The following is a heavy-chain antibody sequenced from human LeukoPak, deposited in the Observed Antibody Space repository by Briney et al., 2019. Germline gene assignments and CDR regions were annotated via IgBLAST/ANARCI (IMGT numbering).Heavy chain of an antibody. Sequence: GGSLRLSCASSGFTFSSYAMSWVRQAPGKGLEWVSAISGSGGSTYYADSVKGRFTISRDNSKNTLYLQMNSLRAEDTAVYYCANNIAAAGTDYWGQGTLVTVSS. J-gene: IGHJ4*02. CDR1: GFTFSSYA. D-gene: IGHD6-13*01. CDR3: ANNIAAAGTDY. CDR2: ISGSGGST. V-gene: IGHV3-23*01.